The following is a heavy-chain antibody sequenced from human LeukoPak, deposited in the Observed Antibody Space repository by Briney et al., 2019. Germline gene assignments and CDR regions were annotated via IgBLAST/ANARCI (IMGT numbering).Heavy chain of an antibody. Sequence: GASVKVSCKASGGTFSSYAISWVRQAPGQGLEWMGGIIPIFGTANYAQKFQGRVTIIRDTSASTAYMELSSLRSEDTAVYYCARFPYYYYAMDVWGQGTTVTVSS. V-gene: IGHV1-69*05. CDR1: GGTFSSYA. J-gene: IGHJ6*02. CDR2: IIPIFGTA. CDR3: ARFPYYYYAMDV.